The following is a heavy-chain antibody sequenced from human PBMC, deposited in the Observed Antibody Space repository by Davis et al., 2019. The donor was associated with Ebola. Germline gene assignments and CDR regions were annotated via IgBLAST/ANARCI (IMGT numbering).Heavy chain of an antibody. CDR1: GFTFSTFG. V-gene: IGHV3-21*01. Sequence: GESLKISCSASGFTFSTFGMFWVRQAPGKGLEWVSTFGGSGTDTNYADSVKGRFTISRDNAKNALYLQMNSLRAEDAAVYYCVRGGFYYGRWGRGTLVTVSS. CDR2: FGGSGTDT. J-gene: IGHJ2*01. CDR3: VRGGFYYGR. D-gene: IGHD1-26*01.